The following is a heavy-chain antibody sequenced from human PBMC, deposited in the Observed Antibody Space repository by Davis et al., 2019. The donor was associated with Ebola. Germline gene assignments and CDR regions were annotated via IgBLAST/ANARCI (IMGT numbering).Heavy chain of an antibody. Sequence: GESLKISCSGSGFSFGDYAMSWFRQAPGKGLEWVAVISYDGRKEYYEDSVKGRFTISRDDSKNTLYLQMNSLRAEDTAVYYCARVFTAKLGHSSGWSLADYWGQGTLVTVSS. CDR2: ISYDGRKE. CDR3: ARVFTAKLGHSSGWSLADY. J-gene: IGHJ4*02. V-gene: IGHV3-30*04. D-gene: IGHD6-19*01. CDR1: GFSFGDYA.